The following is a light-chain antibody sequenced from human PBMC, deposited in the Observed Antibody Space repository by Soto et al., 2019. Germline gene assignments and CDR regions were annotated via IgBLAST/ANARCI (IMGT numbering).Light chain of an antibody. CDR2: EGS. Sequence: QSALTQPASVSGSPGQSITISCTGTSSDVGSYNLVSWYQQHPGKAPKLMIYEGSKRPSGVSNRFSGSKSGNTASLPISGLQAEDEADYYCCSYAGIYVVFGGGTKLTVL. CDR1: SSDVGSYNL. V-gene: IGLV2-23*01. CDR3: CSYAGIYVV. J-gene: IGLJ2*01.